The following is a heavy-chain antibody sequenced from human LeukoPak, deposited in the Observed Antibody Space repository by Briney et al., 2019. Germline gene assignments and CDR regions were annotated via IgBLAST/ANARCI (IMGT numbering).Heavy chain of an antibody. Sequence: ASVKVSCKASGYSFISFDINWVRRATGQGPEWLGWMNPNSGSTGYAQNFQGRVSMTRDTSISTAYMELSNLGSEDTAVYYCTRNLARTGDFDYWGQGTLVTVSS. J-gene: IGHJ4*02. V-gene: IGHV1-8*01. CDR3: TRNLARTGDFDY. CDR1: GYSFISFD. D-gene: IGHD5-12*01. CDR2: MNPNSGST.